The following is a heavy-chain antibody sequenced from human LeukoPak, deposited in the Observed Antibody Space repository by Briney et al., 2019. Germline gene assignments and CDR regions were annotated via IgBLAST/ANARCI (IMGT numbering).Heavy chain of an antibody. CDR2: INAGNGNT. J-gene: IGHJ6*02. Sequence: ASVNVSCKASGYTFTSYAMHWVRQAPGQRLEWMGWINAGNGNTKYSQKFQGRVTITRDTSASTAYMELSSLRSEDTAVYYCARASTVTTGGYYYYYGMDVWGQGTTVTVSS. CDR3: ARASTVTTGGYYYYYGMDV. CDR1: GYTFTSYA. D-gene: IGHD4-11*01. V-gene: IGHV1-3*01.